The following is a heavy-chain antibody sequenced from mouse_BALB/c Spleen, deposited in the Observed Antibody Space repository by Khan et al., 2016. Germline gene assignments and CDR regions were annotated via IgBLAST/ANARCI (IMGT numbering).Heavy chain of an antibody. CDR1: GYIFIKNG. CDR3: SREPYAMDY. V-gene: IGHV9-3-1*01. Sequence: QIQLVQSGPELKKPGETVKISCKASGYIFIKNGMNWVKQAPGKGLKWMGWINTYTGESTFADDLKGRFVFSLETSARPAHLQINTLKNEDTATYFCSREPYAMDYWGQGTSVTVSS. J-gene: IGHJ4*01. CDR2: INTYTGES.